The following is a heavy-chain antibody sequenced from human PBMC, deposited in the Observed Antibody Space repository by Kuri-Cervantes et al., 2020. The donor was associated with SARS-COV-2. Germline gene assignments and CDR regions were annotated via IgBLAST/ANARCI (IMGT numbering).Heavy chain of an antibody. Sequence: SETLSLTCAVYGGSFSGYYWNWIRQPPGKGLEWIGEINHSGSTNYNPSLKSRVTISVDTSKNQFSLKLSSVTAADTAVYYCARVGVVPAAINYGMDVWGQGTTVTVSS. CDR1: GGSFSGYY. J-gene: IGHJ6*02. CDR2: INHSGST. D-gene: IGHD2-2*01. CDR3: ARVGVVPAAINYGMDV. V-gene: IGHV4-34*01.